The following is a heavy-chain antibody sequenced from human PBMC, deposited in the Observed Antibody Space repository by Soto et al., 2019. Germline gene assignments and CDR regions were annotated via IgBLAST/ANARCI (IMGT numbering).Heavy chain of an antibody. CDR1: GFAFTNVW. CDR3: NTYYGFGGVQTPL. Sequence: QLVESGGGLVKPGGSLALSCAGSGFAFTNVWLHWVRQAPGKGLEWVGRIKSKPDGETTDYDAPVKGRFTISRDDSANTLYLQMNSLQTEDSGVYYCNTYYGFGGVQTPLWGLGTLVTVSS. V-gene: IGHV3-15*07. CDR2: IKSKPDGETT. D-gene: IGHD3-3*01. J-gene: IGHJ4*02.